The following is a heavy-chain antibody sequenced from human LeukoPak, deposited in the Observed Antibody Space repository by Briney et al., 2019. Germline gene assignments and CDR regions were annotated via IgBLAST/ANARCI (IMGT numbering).Heavy chain of an antibody. V-gene: IGHV3-30*18. CDR1: GFTFSSYG. D-gene: IGHD6-19*01. J-gene: IGHJ6*02. Sequence: PGGSLRLSCVASGFTFSSYGMHWVRQAPGKGLEWVAVISYDGSNKYYADSVKGRFTISRDNSKNTLYLQMNSLRAEDTAVYYCAKDAYSSGWYYYGMDVWGQGTTVTVSS. CDR2: ISYDGSNK. CDR3: AKDAYSSGWYYYGMDV.